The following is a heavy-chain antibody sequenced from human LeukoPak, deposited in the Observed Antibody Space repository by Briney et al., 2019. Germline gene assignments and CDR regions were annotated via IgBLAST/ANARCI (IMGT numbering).Heavy chain of an antibody. CDR3: ARGPITMIRGALLNWFDP. CDR1: GYTFTGFY. V-gene: IGHV1-2*06. CDR2: INPNSGGT. D-gene: IGHD3-10*01. J-gene: IGHJ5*02. Sequence: ASVKVSCKASGYTFTGFYMHWVRQAPGQGLEWMGRINPNSGGTNYAQKFQGRVTMTRDMSISTAYMELSRLRSDDTAVYYCARGPITMIRGALLNWFDPWGQGTLVTVSS.